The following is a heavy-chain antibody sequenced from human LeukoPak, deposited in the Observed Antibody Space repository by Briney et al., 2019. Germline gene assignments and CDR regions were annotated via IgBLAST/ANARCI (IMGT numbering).Heavy chain of an antibody. J-gene: IGHJ4*02. CDR2: VNPNNGGT. V-gene: IGHV1-2*02. CDR1: GYTFTGYY. CDR3: VRDDVTTNPLEFDY. Sequence: ASVKVSCKASGYTFTGYYMHRVRQAPGQGLEWMGWVNPNNGGTDYAQKFQGRVTMTRDTSISTAYMELSSLRSDDTAIYYCVRDDVTTNPLEFDYWGQGTLVTVSS. D-gene: IGHD4-11*01.